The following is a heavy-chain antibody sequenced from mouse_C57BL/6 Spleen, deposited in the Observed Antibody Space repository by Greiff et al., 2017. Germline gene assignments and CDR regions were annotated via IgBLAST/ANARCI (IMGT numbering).Heavy chain of an antibody. V-gene: IGHV1-80*01. CDR1: GYAFSSYW. CDR2: IYPGDGDT. Sequence: QVQLKQSGAELVKPGASVKISCKASGYAFSSYWMNWVKQRPGKGLEWIGQIYPGDGDTNYNGKFKGKATLTADKSSSTAYMQLSSLTSEDSAVYFCAREGFYYGSSYVPFDYWGQGTTLTVSS. D-gene: IGHD1-1*01. CDR3: AREGFYYGSSYVPFDY. J-gene: IGHJ2*01.